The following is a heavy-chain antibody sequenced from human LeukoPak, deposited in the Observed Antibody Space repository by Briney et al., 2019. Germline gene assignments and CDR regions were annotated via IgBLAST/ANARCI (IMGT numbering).Heavy chain of an antibody. D-gene: IGHD2-8*01. CDR2: ISGSGGST. J-gene: IGHJ6*03. Sequence: GGSLRLSCAASGFTFSSYAMSWVRQAPGKGLEWVSAISGSGGSTYYADSVKGRFTISRDNSKNTLCLQMNSLRAEDTAVYYCAREKRYCTNGVCYKSRAVYYYYMDVWGKGTTVTVSS. CDR3: AREKRYCTNGVCYKSRAVYYYYMDV. V-gene: IGHV3-23*01. CDR1: GFTFSSYA.